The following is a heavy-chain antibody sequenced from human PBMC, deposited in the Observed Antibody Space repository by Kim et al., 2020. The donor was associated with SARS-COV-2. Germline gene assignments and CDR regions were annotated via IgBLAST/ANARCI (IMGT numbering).Heavy chain of an antibody. CDR3: AVVDYLDSRSAFDS. J-gene: IGHJ4*02. V-gene: IGHV3-30*03. Sequence: GGSLRLSCVVSGITFSSYGLHWVRQAPGTGLEWVAVISYAGSDTYYADSVNGRFTISRDNSNNTLYLQLNSLRIEDTAVYYCAVVDYLDSRSAFDSWGQGSLVTVSS. CDR2: ISYAGSDT. D-gene: IGHD3-22*01. CDR1: GITFSSYG.